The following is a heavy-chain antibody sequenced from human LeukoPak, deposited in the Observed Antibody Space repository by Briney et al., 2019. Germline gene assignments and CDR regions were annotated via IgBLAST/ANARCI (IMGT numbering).Heavy chain of an antibody. CDR2: IYSSGTT. CDR1: GGSFSSYY. J-gene: IGHJ6*02. D-gene: IGHD5-12*01. CDR3: ARQGSWQRLGMDI. Sequence: SETLSLTCTVSGGSFSSYYWSWIRQPPGRGLEWMGYIYSSGTTNYNPSLKGRGTISIDTSKNQFSLNLTSVTAAETAVYYCARQGSWQRLGMDIWGQGTTVTVSS. V-gene: IGHV4-59*08.